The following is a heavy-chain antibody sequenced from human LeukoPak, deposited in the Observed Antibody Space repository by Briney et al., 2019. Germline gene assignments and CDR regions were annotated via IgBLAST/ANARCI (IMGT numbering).Heavy chain of an antibody. CDR1: GGSVRSDSLY. D-gene: IGHD4-17*01. V-gene: IGHV4-61*01. CDR3: ASYVDSRGSFDI. J-gene: IGHJ3*02. CDR2: IHHRGTT. Sequence: SESLSLTCTVSGGSVRSDSLYWSWIRQPPGKGLEWIGYIHHRGTTNYKPSVKSRVTISVDASRSQFSLKLSSVTAADTAVYYCASYVDSRGSFDIWGQGTMVSVSS.